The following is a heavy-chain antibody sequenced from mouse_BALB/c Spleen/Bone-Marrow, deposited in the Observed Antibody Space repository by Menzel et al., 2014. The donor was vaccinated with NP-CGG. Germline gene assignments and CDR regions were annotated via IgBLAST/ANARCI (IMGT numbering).Heavy chain of an antibody. CDR3: TRDPYYYGSSYAMDY. V-gene: IGHV5-6-4*01. D-gene: IGHD1-1*01. J-gene: IGHJ4*01. CDR2: ISSGGSXT. CDR1: GFTFSSYT. Sequence: DVQLVESGGGLVKPGGSLKLSCAASGFTFSSYTMSWVRQTPEKRLEWVATISSGGSXTYYPDSVKGRFTISRDNAKNTLYLQMSSLKSEDTAMYYCTRDPYYYGSSYAMDYWGQGTSVTVSS.